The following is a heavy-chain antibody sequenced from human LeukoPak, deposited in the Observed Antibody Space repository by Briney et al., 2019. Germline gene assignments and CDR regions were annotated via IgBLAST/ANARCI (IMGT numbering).Heavy chain of an antibody. Sequence: GGSLRLSCAASGFTFSSYEMNWVRQAPGKGLEWVSYISSSAGTIYYTDSVKGRFTISRDNAKNSPYLQMNSLRAEDTAVYYCAREASSGDLEYWGQGTLVTVSS. CDR1: GFTFSSYE. CDR2: ISSSAGTI. D-gene: IGHD4-17*01. J-gene: IGHJ4*02. V-gene: IGHV3-48*03. CDR3: AREASSGDLEY.